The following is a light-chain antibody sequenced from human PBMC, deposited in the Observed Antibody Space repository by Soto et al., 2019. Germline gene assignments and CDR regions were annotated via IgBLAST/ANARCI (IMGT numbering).Light chain of an antibody. V-gene: IGLV1-44*01. CDR3: AAWDASRNGVL. CDR1: SSNIGSNA. CDR2: SNN. Sequence: QPVLTQPPSASGTPGQRVTISCSGSSSNIGSNAVNWYQQLPGAAPKLLIYSNNQRPSGVPDRFSGSKSGTSASLAISGLQSEDETDYYCAAWDASRNGVLFGGGTKVTVL. J-gene: IGLJ2*01.